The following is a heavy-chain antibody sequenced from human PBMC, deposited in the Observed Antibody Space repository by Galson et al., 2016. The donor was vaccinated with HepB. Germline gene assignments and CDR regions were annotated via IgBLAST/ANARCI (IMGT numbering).Heavy chain of an antibody. CDR2: TIPIFTTA. Sequence: SVKVSCKASGGTFNNYAISWVRQAPGQGLEWMGGTIPIFTTANYAEKSQGRVSITADETTSTSYLELGSLRSDDTAVYYCAHAGGYTYGYRGGSYFDSWGRGTLVSVSS. J-gene: IGHJ4*02. CDR1: GGTFNNYA. V-gene: IGHV1-69*13. D-gene: IGHD5-18*01. CDR3: AHAGGYTYGYRGGSYFDS.